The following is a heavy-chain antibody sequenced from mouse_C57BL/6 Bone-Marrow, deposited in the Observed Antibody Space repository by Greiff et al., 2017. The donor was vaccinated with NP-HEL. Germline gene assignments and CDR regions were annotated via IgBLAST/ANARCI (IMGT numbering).Heavy chain of an antibody. CDR1: GYTFTDYY. J-gene: IGHJ2*01. D-gene: IGHD2-5*01. V-gene: IGHV1-26*01. CDR2: INPNNGGT. CDR3: AREPNSNYVFDY. Sequence: EVQLQQSGPELVKPGASVKISCKASGYTFTDYYMNWVKQSHGKSLEWIGDINPNNGGTSYNQKFKGKATLTVDKSSSTAYMELRSLTSEDSAVYYCAREPNSNYVFDYWGQGTTLTVSS.